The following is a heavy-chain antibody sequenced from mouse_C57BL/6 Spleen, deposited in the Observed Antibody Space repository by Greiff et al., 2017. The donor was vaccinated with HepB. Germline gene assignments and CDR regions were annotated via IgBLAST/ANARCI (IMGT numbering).Heavy chain of an antibody. J-gene: IGHJ4*01. CDR3: ARAPFQRAMDY. CDR1: GYTFTSYW. CDR2: IDPSDSYT. Sequence: QVQLQQSGAELVMPGASVKLSCKASGYTFTSYWMHWVKQRPGQGLEWIGEIDPSDSYTNYNQKFKGKSTLTVDKSSSTAYMQLSSLTSEDSAVYYCARAPFQRAMDYWGQGTSVTVSS. V-gene: IGHV1-69*01.